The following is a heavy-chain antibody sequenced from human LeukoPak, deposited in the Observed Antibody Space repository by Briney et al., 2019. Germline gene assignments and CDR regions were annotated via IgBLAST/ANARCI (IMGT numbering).Heavy chain of an antibody. D-gene: IGHD3-10*01. J-gene: IGHJ4*02. CDR1: GGSFRGYY. CDR2: INHSGST. Sequence: PSETLSLTCAVYGGSFRGYYWSWIRQPPGKGLEWIGEINHSGSTNYNPSLKSRATISVDTSKNQFSLKLSSVTAADTAVYYCARGPHYYGSGSYSPDWGQGTLVTVSS. V-gene: IGHV4-34*01. CDR3: ARGPHYYGSGSYSPD.